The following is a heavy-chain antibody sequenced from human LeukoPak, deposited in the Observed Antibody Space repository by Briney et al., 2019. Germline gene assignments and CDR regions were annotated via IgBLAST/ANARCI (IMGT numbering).Heavy chain of an antibody. V-gene: IGHV3-7*03. D-gene: IGHD3-10*01. CDR2: IKQDGSEK. CDR3: ARAEVGFYGSGSYYNPDY. Sequence: QSGGPLRLSCAASGFTFSSYWMSWVRQAPGKGLEWVANIKQDGSEKYYVDSVKGRLTISRDNAKNSLYLQMNSLRAEDTAVYYCARAEVGFYGSGSYYNPDYWGQGTLVTVSS. J-gene: IGHJ4*02. CDR1: GFTFSSYW.